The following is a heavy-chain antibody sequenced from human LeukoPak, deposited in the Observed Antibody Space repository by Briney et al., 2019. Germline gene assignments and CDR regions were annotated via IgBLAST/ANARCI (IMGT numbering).Heavy chain of an antibody. J-gene: IGHJ4*02. Sequence: SETLSLTCTVSGGSISSYYWSWIRQPPGKGLEWIGYIYHSGSTNYNPSLKSRVTMSVATSKNQFSLKLSSVTAADTAVYYCARCFGSGSYFDYWGQGTLVTVSS. V-gene: IGHV4-59*08. CDR2: IYHSGST. D-gene: IGHD3-10*01. CDR3: ARCFGSGSYFDY. CDR1: GGSISSYY.